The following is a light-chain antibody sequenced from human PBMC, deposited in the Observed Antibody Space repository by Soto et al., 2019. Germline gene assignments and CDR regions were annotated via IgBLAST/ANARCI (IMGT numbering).Light chain of an antibody. CDR3: GTWDDSLNGYV. Sequence: QSVLTQPPSVSGTPAQRVTISCSGSSSNIGSYSVNWYQQLPGTAPRLLIYTNNQRPSGVPDRFSGSKSGTSASLAISGLQSEDEADYYCGTWDDSLNGYVFGPGTKLTVL. J-gene: IGLJ1*01. CDR2: TNN. V-gene: IGLV1-44*01. CDR1: SSNIGSYS.